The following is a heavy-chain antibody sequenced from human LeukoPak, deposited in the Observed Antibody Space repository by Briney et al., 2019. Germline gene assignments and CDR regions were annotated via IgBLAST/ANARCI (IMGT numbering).Heavy chain of an antibody. CDR3: AKGPLRGTAAAIDY. J-gene: IGHJ4*02. D-gene: IGHD2-2*01. CDR1: GFTVSSNY. CDR2: ISYDGRNK. V-gene: IGHV3-30*18. Sequence: GGSLRLSCAASGFTVSSNYMSWVRRAPGKGLEWVAVISYDGRNKHYPDSVKGRFTISRDISTDTLWLQMDSLRTEDTAVYYCAKGPLRGTAAAIDYWGQGTLVTVSS.